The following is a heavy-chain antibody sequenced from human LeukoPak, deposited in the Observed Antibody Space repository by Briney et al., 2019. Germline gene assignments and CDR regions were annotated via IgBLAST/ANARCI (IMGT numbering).Heavy chain of an antibody. CDR3: ARGLYSSSWSYYYYYGMDV. V-gene: IGHV1-8*01. D-gene: IGHD6-13*01. CDR1: GYTFTSYD. Sequence: ASVKVSCKASGYTFTSYDINWVRQATGQGLVWMGWMNPNSGNTGYAQKFQGRVTMTRNTSISTAYMELSSLRSEDTAVYYCARGLYSSSWSYYYYYGMDVWGQGTTVTVSS. J-gene: IGHJ6*02. CDR2: MNPNSGNT.